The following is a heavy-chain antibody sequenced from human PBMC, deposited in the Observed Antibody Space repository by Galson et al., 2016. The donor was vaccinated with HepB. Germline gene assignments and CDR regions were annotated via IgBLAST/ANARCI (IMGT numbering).Heavy chain of an antibody. CDR3: ATLLWFGELLYPFDY. CDR2: ISGSVGST. Sequence: SLRLSCAASGFSFSSYAMSWVRQAPGKGLEWASSISGSVGSTYYADSVKGRFTISRDNSKNTLYLQMNSLRAEDTAVYYCATLLWFGELLYPFDYWGQGTLVTVSS. CDR1: GFSFSSYA. D-gene: IGHD3-10*01. V-gene: IGHV3-23*01. J-gene: IGHJ4*02.